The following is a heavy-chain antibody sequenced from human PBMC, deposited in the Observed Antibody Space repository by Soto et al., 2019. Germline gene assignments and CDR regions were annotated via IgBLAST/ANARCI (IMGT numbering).Heavy chain of an antibody. CDR3: ARVLYYGMEV. CDR2: ISAHDEK. CDR1: GYSLSHPRMG. V-gene: IGHV2-26*01. Sequence: QVTLKESGPVLVKPTETLTLTCTVSGYSLSHPRMGVSWIRQPPGKALEWLAHISAHDEKSYSTSLMTRLTISQDTSKSQVVLTMTNMDPMDTATYYCARVLYYGMEVWGQGTTVTVSS. J-gene: IGHJ6*02.